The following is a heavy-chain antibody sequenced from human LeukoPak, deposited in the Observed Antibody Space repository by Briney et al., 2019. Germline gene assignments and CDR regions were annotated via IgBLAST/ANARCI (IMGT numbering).Heavy chain of an antibody. CDR2: ISYDGSNK. Sequence: GSLRLSCAASGFTFSSYGMHWVRQAPGKGLEWVAVISYDGSNKYYADSVKGRFTISRDNSKNTLYLQMNSLRAEDTAVYYCARDIGTAPPGPYYYGMDVWGQGTTVTVSS. CDR1: GFTFSSYG. CDR3: ARDIGTAPPGPYYYGMDV. V-gene: IGHV3-30*03. J-gene: IGHJ6*02. D-gene: IGHD1-26*01.